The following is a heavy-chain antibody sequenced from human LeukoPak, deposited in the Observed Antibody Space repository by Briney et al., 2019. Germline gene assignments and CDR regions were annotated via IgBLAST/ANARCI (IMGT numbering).Heavy chain of an antibody. V-gene: IGHV3-64*01. CDR3: ARVGFSGYDS. J-gene: IGHJ5*02. Sequence: GGSLRLSCATSGFVFSNYAMNWVRQAPGKGLEYVSAITGDGSTPYYANSVKGRFTISRDDSRNTLYLQMGSLRSEDMAVYYCARVGFSGYDSWGQGTLVTVSS. D-gene: IGHD5-12*01. CDR2: ITGDGSTP. CDR1: GFVFSNYA.